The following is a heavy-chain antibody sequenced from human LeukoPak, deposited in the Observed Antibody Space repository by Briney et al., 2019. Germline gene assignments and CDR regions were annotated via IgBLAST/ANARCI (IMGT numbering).Heavy chain of an antibody. J-gene: IGHJ6*03. V-gene: IGHV4-30-4*08. Sequence: SETLSLTYTVSGGSISSGDYYWSWIRQPPGEGLEWIGYIYYSGSTYYNPSLKSRVTISVDTSKNQFSLKLSSVTAADTAVYYCARVGGHSNSHYYYYMDVWGKGTTVTVSS. CDR2: IYYSGST. CDR1: GGSISSGDYY. CDR3: ARVGGHSNSHYYYYMDV. D-gene: IGHD4-11*01.